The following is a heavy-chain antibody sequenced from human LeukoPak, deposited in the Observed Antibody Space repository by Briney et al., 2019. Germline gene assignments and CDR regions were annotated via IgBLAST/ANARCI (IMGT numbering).Heavy chain of an antibody. CDR1: GGSFSGYY. D-gene: IGHD2-15*01. Sequence: SETLSLTCAVYGGSFSGYYWSWIRQPPGKGLEWIGEINHSGSTNYNPSLKSRVTISVDTSKNQFSLKLSSVTAADTAVYYCARVPLGGSCPPCYYYMDVWGKGTTVTVSS. CDR3: ARVPLGGSCPPCYYYMDV. J-gene: IGHJ6*03. V-gene: IGHV4-34*01. CDR2: INHSGST.